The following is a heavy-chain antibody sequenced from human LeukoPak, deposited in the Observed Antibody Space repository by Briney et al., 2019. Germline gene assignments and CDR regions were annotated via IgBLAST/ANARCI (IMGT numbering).Heavy chain of an antibody. CDR3: ARDDGGDSNNAFDI. J-gene: IGHJ3*02. Sequence: ASVKVSCKASGYTVTGYYMHWVRQAPGQGLEWMGWINAKSGGTNYAQKFQGRVTMTRDTSSSTAYMELSRLGSDDTAVYYCARDDGGDSNNAFDIWGQGTMVTVSS. V-gene: IGHV1-2*02. CDR1: GYTVTGYY. D-gene: IGHD2-21*02. CDR2: INAKSGGT.